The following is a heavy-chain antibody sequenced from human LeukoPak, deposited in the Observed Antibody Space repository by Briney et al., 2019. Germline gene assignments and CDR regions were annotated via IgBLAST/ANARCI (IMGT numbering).Heavy chain of an antibody. CDR3: ARDKSGYYDFWSGPDY. CDR1: GFTFSSHS. Sequence: GGSLRLSCAASGFTFSSHSMSWIREAPGKGLEWVSYISSSGSTMYYADSVKGRFTISRDNAKNSMYLQMNSLRAEDTAVYYCARDKSGYYDFWSGPDYWGQGTLVTVSS. V-gene: IGHV3-48*04. D-gene: IGHD3-3*01. J-gene: IGHJ4*02. CDR2: ISSSGSTM.